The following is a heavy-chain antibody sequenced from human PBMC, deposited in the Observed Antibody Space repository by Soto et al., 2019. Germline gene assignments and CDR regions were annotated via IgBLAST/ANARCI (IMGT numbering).Heavy chain of an antibody. CDR2: IRSKTYGGTT. Sequence: GGSLRLSCTASGFTFGDYAMSWFRQAPGKGLEWVGFIRSKTYGGTTEYAASVKDRFTISRDDSKSIAYLQMNSLKTEDTAVYYCTGCRSSGWYSVVDYWGQGTLVTVSS. J-gene: IGHJ4*02. CDR3: TGCRSSGWYSVVDY. D-gene: IGHD6-19*01. V-gene: IGHV3-49*03. CDR1: GFTFGDYA.